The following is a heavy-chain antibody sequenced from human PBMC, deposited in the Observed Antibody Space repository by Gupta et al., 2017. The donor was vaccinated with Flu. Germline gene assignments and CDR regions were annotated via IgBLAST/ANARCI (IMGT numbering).Heavy chain of an antibody. CDR1: GGSISSGNW. D-gene: IGHD3-3*01. Sequence: QVQLQESGPGLVKPSGTLSLTCTVSGGSISSGNWWSWVRQPPGKGLEWIGEICHSGSTNYNPSLESRVTISLDKSKNQFSLRLNSVTAADTAVYYCARVEASLRFYWDRDYHHYGVDVWGQGTTVTV. V-gene: IGHV4-4*02. CDR2: ICHSGST. CDR3: ARVEASLRFYWDRDYHHYGVDV. J-gene: IGHJ6*02.